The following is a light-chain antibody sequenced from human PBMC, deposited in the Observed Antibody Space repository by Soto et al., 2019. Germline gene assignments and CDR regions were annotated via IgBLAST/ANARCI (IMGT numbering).Light chain of an antibody. Sequence: DIQMTQSPSSLFAAVGDSVTITCRASQTITTYLNWYLQKPGKAPKLLIYAASSLQIGVPSRFIGSGSETDFTLTISSLQPEDFATYFWQQNYSAPLTFGGGTKVDIK. CDR1: QTITTY. V-gene: IGKV1-39*01. CDR2: AAS. CDR3: QQNYSAPLT. J-gene: IGKJ4*01.